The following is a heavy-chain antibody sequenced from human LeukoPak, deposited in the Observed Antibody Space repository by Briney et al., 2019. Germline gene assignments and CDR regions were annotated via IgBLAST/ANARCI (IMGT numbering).Heavy chain of an antibody. CDR2: MNPNSGNT. V-gene: IGHV1-8*03. Sequence: ASVKVSCKTSGYTFTNFDINWVRQASGHGLEWMGWMNPNSGNTGYAQKFQGRVTITRNTSISTAYMELSSLRSEDTAVYYCAKAGIVATMNADWFDPWGQGTLVTVSS. CDR3: AKAGIVATMNADWFDP. CDR1: GYTFTNFD. D-gene: IGHD5-12*01. J-gene: IGHJ5*02.